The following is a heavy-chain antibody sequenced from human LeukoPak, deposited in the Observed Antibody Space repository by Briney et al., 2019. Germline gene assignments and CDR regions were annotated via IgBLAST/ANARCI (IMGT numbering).Heavy chain of an antibody. CDR3: AREIRGGYESTGYPDY. CDR2: IYYSGST. J-gene: IGHJ4*02. Sequence: SETLSLTCTVSGGSISSSSYYWGWIRQPPGKGLEWIGSIYYSGSTYYNPSLKSRVTISVDTSKNQFSLKLTSVTAADTAVYYCAREIRGGYESTGYPDYWGQGTLVTVSS. CDR1: GGSISSSSYY. V-gene: IGHV4-39*02. D-gene: IGHD3-22*01.